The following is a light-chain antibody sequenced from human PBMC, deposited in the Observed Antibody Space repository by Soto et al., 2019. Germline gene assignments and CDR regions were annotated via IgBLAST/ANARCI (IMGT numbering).Light chain of an antibody. CDR3: QQRSNWLT. CDR2: DAS. Sequence: EIVLTQSPATLTLSPGERATLSCRASQSVSSYLAWYQQKPGQAPRLLIYDASNRATGIPARFSGSGSGTDFTLTISSLEPQDFAVYYCQQRSNWLTFGGGTMVEI. J-gene: IGKJ4*01. V-gene: IGKV3-11*01. CDR1: QSVSSY.